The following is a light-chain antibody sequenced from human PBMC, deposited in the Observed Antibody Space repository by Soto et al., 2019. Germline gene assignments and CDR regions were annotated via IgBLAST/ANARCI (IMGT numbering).Light chain of an antibody. Sequence: IVMTQSPATLSVSPGDRVTLSCRASQSVSSDLAWYQQRPGQAPRLLIYGASTRATGIPARFSGTGSGTEFTLTISSLQSEDFAVYYCQLYGGSHMFSFGQGTKLEIK. CDR2: GAS. CDR1: QSVSSD. CDR3: QLYGGSHMFS. V-gene: IGKV3-15*01. J-gene: IGKJ2*01.